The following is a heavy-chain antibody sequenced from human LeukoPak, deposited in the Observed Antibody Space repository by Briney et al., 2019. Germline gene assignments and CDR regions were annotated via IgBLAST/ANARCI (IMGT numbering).Heavy chain of an antibody. J-gene: IGHJ5*02. CDR2: IYYSGST. CDR1: GGSISSYY. D-gene: IGHD6-13*01. V-gene: IGHV4-59*01. Sequence: SETLSLTCTVSGGSISSYYWSWIRQPPGKGLEWIGYIYYSGSTNYNPSLKSRVTISVDTSKNQFSLKLSSVTAADTAVYYCARASEDNSSWYGVVGFDPWGQGTLVTVSS. CDR3: ARASEDNSSWYGVVGFDP.